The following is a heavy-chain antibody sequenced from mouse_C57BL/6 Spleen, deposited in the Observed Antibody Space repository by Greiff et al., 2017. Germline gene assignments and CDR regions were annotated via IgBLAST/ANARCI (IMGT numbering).Heavy chain of an antibody. CDR2: IDPETGGT. CDR1: GYTFTDYE. J-gene: IGHJ3*01. CDR3: TRGGYGSSSAWCAY. V-gene: IGHV1-15*01. D-gene: IGHD1-1*01. Sequence: QVQLQQSGAELVRPGASVTLSCKASGYTFTDYEMHWVKQTPVHGLEWIGAIDPETGGTAYNQKFKGKAILTADKSSSTAYMELRSLTAEDSAVYYCTRGGYGSSSAWCAYWGQGTLGTVSA.